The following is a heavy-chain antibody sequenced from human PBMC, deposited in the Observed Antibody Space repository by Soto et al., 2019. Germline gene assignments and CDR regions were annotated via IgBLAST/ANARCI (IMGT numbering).Heavy chain of an antibody. CDR1: GGSFSGLY. J-gene: IGHJ6*02. V-gene: IGHV4-34*01. D-gene: IGHD5-12*01. Sequence: SETLSLTCAVYGGSFSGLYWSWIRQPPGKGLEWIGEINHSGSTNYNPSLKSRVTISVDTSKNQFSLKLSSVTAADTAVYYCARSQWLEYYGMDVWGQGTTVTVSS. CDR3: ARSQWLEYYGMDV. CDR2: INHSGST.